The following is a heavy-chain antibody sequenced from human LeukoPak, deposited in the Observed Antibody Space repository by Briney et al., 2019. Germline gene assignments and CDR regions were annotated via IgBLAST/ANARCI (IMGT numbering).Heavy chain of an antibody. D-gene: IGHD2-2*01. CDR3: ASGTTDIVVVPATLRNYYFDY. Sequence: GASVKVSCKASGYTFPNYGISWVRQAPGQGLEWMGWISAYNGNTNYAQKFQGRVTITADKSTSTAYMELSSLRSEDTAVYYCASGTTDIVVVPATLRNYYFDYWGQGTLVTVSS. V-gene: IGHV1-18*01. J-gene: IGHJ4*02. CDR2: ISAYNGNT. CDR1: GYTFPNYG.